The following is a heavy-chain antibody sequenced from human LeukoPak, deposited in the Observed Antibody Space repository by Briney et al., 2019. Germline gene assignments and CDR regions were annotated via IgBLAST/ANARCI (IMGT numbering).Heavy chain of an antibody. CDR2: IYYSGST. V-gene: IGHV4-59*01. CDR1: GGSISSYY. Sequence: PSETLSLTCTVSGGSISSYYWSWIRQPPGKGLEWIGYIYYSGSTNYNPSLKSRVTISVDTSKNQFSLKLSSVTAADTAAYYCARGSTAMATNWFDPWGQGTLVTVSS. J-gene: IGHJ5*02. CDR3: ARGSTAMATNWFDP. D-gene: IGHD5-18*01.